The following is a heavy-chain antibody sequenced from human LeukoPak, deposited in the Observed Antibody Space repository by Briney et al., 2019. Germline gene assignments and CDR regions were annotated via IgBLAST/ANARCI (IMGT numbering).Heavy chain of an antibody. Sequence: PTGGSLRLSCAASGFTFSSSAMSWVRQAPGKGLEWVSSISARGIRTYYADSVKGRFTISRDNSKNTLYLQMNSLRGDDIGVYYCTKSFDFSNGHSPILTPFDSWGQGTLVSVSS. CDR2: ISARGIRT. J-gene: IGHJ4*02. D-gene: IGHD3-3*01. V-gene: IGHV3-23*01. CDR1: GFTFSSSA. CDR3: TKSFDFSNGHSPILTPFDS.